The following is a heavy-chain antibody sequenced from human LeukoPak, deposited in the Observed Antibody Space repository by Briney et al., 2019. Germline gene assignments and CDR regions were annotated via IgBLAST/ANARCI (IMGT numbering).Heavy chain of an antibody. D-gene: IGHD4-17*01. CDR3: AIHGDYLNYYYYYYMDV. J-gene: IGHJ6*03. CDR1: GYTFTSYD. CDR2: MNPNSGNT. V-gene: IGHV1-8*01. Sequence: GASVKVSCKASGYTFTSYDINWVRQATGQGLEWMGWMNPNSGNTGYAQKFQGRVTMTRNTSISTAYMELSSLRSEDTAVYYCAIHGDYLNYYYYYYMDVWGKGTTVTVSS.